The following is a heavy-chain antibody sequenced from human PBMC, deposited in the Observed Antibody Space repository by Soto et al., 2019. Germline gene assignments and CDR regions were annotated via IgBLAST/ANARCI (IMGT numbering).Heavy chain of an antibody. CDR3: AKAGGGFGDFVHH. Sequence: VQLVESGGSVVQPGRSLRLSCAASGFTFSSYGMHWVRQAPGKGLEWVTGILYDGSDKYYADSVKGRFTISRENSKNTLYLQMNSLRTEDSAVYYCAKAGGGFGDFVHHWGQGTPVTVSS. V-gene: IGHV3-30*18. J-gene: IGHJ4*02. CDR1: GFTFSSYG. CDR2: ILYDGSDK. D-gene: IGHD3-10*01.